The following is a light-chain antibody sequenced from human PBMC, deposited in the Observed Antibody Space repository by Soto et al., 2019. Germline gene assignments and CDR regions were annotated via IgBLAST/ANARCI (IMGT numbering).Light chain of an antibody. CDR1: QSLSVSY. V-gene: IGKV3-20*01. CDR3: HQLGDSPQT. Sequence: EIVLTQSPGTLSLSPGDRATLSCRASQSLSVSYIAWYQQKPGQAPRLLIYSTSTRAAGIPDRFTGRGSGTHFTLAINRLEPEDFAVYYCHQLGDSPQTCGQGTTVEV. CDR2: STS. J-gene: IGKJ1*01.